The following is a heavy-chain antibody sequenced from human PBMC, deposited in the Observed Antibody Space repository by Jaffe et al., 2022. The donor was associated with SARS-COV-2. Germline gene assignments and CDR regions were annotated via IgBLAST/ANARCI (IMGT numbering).Heavy chain of an antibody. J-gene: IGHJ4*02. Sequence: EVQLVESGGGLVQPGGSLRLSCAASGFTFSSNAMNWVRQAPGKGLEWVSGVSGSGGDTFYADSVRGRFTISRDNSKNTLYLQMNSLRAEDSAVYYCAKDDRTMPHHFDYWGQGTLVTVSS. CDR2: VSGSGGDT. D-gene: IGHD2-2*01. CDR1: GFTFSSNA. CDR3: AKDDRTMPHHFDY. V-gene: IGHV3-23*04.